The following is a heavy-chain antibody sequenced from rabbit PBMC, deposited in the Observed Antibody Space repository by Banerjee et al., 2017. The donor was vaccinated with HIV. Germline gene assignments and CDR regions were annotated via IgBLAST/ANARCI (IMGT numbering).Heavy chain of an antibody. CDR3: ARDYVGNNYAYDFNL. V-gene: IGHV1S40*01. D-gene: IGHD8-1*01. CDR2: IDAGSSGST. J-gene: IGHJ4*01. Sequence: QSLEESGGGLVQPEGSLTLTCTASGFSISTYYICWVRQAPGKGLEWIACIDAGSSGSTYYASWAKGRFTISETSSTTVTLQMTSLTAADTATYFCARDYVGNNYAYDFNLWGPGTLVTVS. CDR1: GFSISTYY.